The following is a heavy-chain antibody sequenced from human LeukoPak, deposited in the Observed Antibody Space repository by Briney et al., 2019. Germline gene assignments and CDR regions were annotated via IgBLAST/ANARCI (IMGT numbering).Heavy chain of an antibody. CDR2: LKLYDGSK. D-gene: IGHD3-22*01. J-gene: IGHJ4*02. Sequence: VASVKVSCKASGYAFIRYHIHWVRQAPGQGLEWMGVLKLYDGSKSHAQKFQGRVTMTSDTSTSTVYMELSSLRSEDTAVYFCARGPGYYDSSGYYSDYWGQGTLVTVSS. V-gene: IGHV1-46*01. CDR3: ARGPGYYDSSGYYSDY. CDR1: GYAFIRYH.